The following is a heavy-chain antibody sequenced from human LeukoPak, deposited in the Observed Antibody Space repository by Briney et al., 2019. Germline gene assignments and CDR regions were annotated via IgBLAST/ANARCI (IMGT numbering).Heavy chain of an antibody. Sequence: GGSLRLSCAASGFPFHDHDMYWVRQTPGKGLEWVALISHGGGKEHYAESVKGRFTISRDNSRNTVYLQMSSLRSDDTAIYYCAKALDGFWPQFDFWGQGTLLTVSS. CDR2: ISHGGGKE. V-gene: IGHV3-30*18. J-gene: IGHJ4*02. CDR3: AKALDGFWPQFDF. CDR1: GFPFHDHD. D-gene: IGHD5-24*01.